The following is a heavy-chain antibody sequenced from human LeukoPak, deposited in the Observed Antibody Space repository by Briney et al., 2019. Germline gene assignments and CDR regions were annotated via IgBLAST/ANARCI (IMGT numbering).Heavy chain of an antibody. CDR2: ISGSGDST. D-gene: IGHD3-10*01. CDR3: AKDQGGLWFGELSRNWFDP. CDR1: GFTFSSYA. V-gene: IGHV3-23*01. Sequence: PGGSLRLSCAASGFTFSSYAMSWVRQAPGKGLEWVSAISGSGDSTYYADSVKGRFTISRDNSKNTLYLQMNSLRAEDTAVYYCAKDQGGLWFGELSRNWFDPWGQGTLVTVSS. J-gene: IGHJ5*02.